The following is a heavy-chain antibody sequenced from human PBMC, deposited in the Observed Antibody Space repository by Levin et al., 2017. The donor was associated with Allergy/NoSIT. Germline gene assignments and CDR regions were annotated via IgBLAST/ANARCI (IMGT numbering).Heavy chain of an antibody. CDR2: ISSSSSYI. D-gene: IGHD1-26*01. V-gene: IGHV3-21*01. J-gene: IGHJ6*02. CDR1: GFTFSSYS. Sequence: GGSLRLSCAASGFTFSSYSMNWVRQAPGKGLEWVSSISSSSSYIYYEDSVKGRFTISGDNAKNSLYLQRNSLSAEDRAVYYCATDGEGLVGATRYYYYSYGMDVWGQGTTVTVSS. CDR3: ATDGEGLVGATRYYYYSYGMDV.